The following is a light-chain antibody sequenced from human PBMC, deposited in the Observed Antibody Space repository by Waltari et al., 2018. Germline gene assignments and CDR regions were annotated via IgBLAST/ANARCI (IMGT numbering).Light chain of an antibody. Sequence: QSVLTQPPSASGTPGQSVTISCSGSTSNIGTNYVCWYQHLPETAPNLLPYMNNHRPSGVPDRVSGSTSGTSASLAISGLRSGDEADYYCAAWDDSLSGWVFGGGTKLTVL. V-gene: IGLV1-47*01. J-gene: IGLJ2*01. CDR3: AAWDDSLSGWV. CDR1: TSNIGTNY. CDR2: MNN.